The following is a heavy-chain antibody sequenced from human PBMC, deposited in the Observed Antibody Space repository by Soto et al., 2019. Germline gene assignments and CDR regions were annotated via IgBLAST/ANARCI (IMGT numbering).Heavy chain of an antibody. V-gene: IGHV4-34*01. CDR3: ARVDVAARPGDYFDY. D-gene: IGHD6-6*01. J-gene: IGHJ4*02. CDR2: INHSGST. Sequence: SETLSLTCAVYGGSFSGYYWSWIRQPPGKGLEWIGEINHSGSTNYNPSLKSRVTISVDTSKNQFSLKLSSVTAADTAVYYCARVDVAARPGDYFDYWGQGTLVTVSS. CDR1: GGSFSGYY.